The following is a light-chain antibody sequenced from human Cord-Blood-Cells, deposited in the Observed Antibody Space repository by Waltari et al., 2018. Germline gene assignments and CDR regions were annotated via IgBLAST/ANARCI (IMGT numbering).Light chain of an antibody. J-gene: IGLJ3*02. CDR3: CSYAGSSTWV. Sequence: QSALTQPVSVSGSPGQSITISCTGTSGDVGSYNLVSWYQQHPGKAPQLMIYEGRKRPSRVSHRFSGSKSGNTASLTISGLQAEDEADYYCCSYAGSSTWVFGGGAKLTVL. CDR1: SGDVGSYNL. CDR2: EGR. V-gene: IGLV2-23*01.